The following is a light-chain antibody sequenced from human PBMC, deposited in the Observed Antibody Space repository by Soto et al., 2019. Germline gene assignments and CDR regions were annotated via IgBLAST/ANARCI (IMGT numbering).Light chain of an antibody. J-gene: IGKJ2*01. CDR1: QSLLEGANNKDY. V-gene: IGKV4-1*01. Sequence: DIVMTQSPDSLTVSLGERATINCKSSQSLLEGANNKDYLAWYQQKPGQPPKLLIYWASTRESGVPDRFGGSGSGTDFTLTIRGLQAEDVAVYYCQQYYSPSYTFGQATKVDNK. CDR3: QQYYSPSYT. CDR2: WAS.